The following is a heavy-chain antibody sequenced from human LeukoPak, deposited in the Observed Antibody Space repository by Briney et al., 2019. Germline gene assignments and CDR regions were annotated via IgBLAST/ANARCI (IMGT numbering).Heavy chain of an antibody. CDR3: ASSLAVAGTGGWFDP. Sequence: GGSLRLSCAASGFTFSSYSMNWVSQAPGKGLEWVSSISSSSTYIYYADSVKGWFTISRDNAKNSLFLQMNSLRAEDTAVYYCASSLAVAGTGGWFDPWGQGNLVTVSS. D-gene: IGHD6-13*01. J-gene: IGHJ5*02. CDR1: GFTFSSYS. CDR2: ISSSSTYI. V-gene: IGHV3-21*01.